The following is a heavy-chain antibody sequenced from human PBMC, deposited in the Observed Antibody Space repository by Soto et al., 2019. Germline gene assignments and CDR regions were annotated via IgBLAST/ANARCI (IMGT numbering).Heavy chain of an antibody. J-gene: IGHJ4*02. D-gene: IGHD3-16*01. Sequence: GSLRLSCAASGFTFSNHVMSWVRQAPGKGPEWVSSINSRGDNTYYAGSVRGRFTISRDNSKSTLYLQMNSLRAEDTAVYYCGNGLENHYNYDYWGQGT. CDR1: GFTFSNHV. V-gene: IGHV3-23*01. CDR3: GNGLENHYNYDY. CDR2: INSRGDNT.